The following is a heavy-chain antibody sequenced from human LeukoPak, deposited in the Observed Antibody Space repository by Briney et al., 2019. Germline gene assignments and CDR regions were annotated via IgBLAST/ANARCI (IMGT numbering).Heavy chain of an antibody. J-gene: IGHJ4*02. CDR3: ARALVGRGSSSGY. CDR2: INDDGSKT. CDR1: GFTFGNYW. V-gene: IGHV3-7*01. Sequence: GGSLRLSCAASGFTFGNYWMSWVRQAPGKGLEWVANINDDGSKTSYADSVEGRFTISRDNAKNSLYMHMNSLTAGDTAVYYCARALVGRGSSSGYWGQGTLVTVSS. D-gene: IGHD3-16*01.